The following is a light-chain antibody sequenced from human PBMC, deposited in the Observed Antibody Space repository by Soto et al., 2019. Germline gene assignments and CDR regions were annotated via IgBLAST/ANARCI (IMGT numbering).Light chain of an antibody. J-gene: IGKJ4*01. V-gene: IGKV3-11*01. Sequence: ESVWTQYPATLSLSPGERATLSCRASQSVAGYLAWYQQKPGQAPRLLIYDASNRATGIPARFSGSGSGTDFTLTISSLEPEDFAVYYCQQRSNWPLTFGGGTKVDIK. CDR2: DAS. CDR1: QSVAGY. CDR3: QQRSNWPLT.